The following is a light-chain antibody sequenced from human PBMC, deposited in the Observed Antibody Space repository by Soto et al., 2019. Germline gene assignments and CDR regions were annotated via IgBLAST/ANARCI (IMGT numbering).Light chain of an antibody. CDR2: GAS. CDR3: HQYGSSPLT. V-gene: IGKV3-20*01. CDR1: QSVSNRF. Sequence: EIVLTQSPGTLSLSPGERATLSCRASQSVSNRFLAWYQQKPGQAPRLLIYGASSRATGIPDRFSGSGSGTDFTLTITRLEPEDFAAYHCHQYGSSPLTFGGGTKVEIK. J-gene: IGKJ4*01.